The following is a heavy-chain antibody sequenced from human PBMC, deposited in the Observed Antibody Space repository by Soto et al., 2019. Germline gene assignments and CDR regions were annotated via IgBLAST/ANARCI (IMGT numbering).Heavy chain of an antibody. CDR3: AAELGLGKLSVV. CDR2: IIPLFGTT. J-gene: IGHJ6*02. D-gene: IGHD7-27*01. Sequence: QGQVVQSGVEVRRPGSSGKVSCKASGDTFKNCVISWVRQAPGQGLEGMVGIIPLFGTTDFAQRFQGRLTITTDESTTTAYMEMSRLRSEDTATYYCAAELGLGKLSVVWGQGTTVIVSS. CDR1: GDTFKNCV. V-gene: IGHV1-69*01.